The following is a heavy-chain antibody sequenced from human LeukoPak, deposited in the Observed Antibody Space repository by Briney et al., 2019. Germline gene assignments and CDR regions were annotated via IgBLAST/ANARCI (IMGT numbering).Heavy chain of an antibody. Sequence: GGSLRLSCAASGFTFSNYGMHWVRQAPGKGLEWVAIIWQDGSDKNYADSFKGRFTISRDNAKNSLYLQMNSLRAADTAVYYCARGGWFGGIYSLDAWGKGTPVTVSS. J-gene: IGHJ6*03. CDR1: GFTFSNYG. CDR3: ARGGWFGGIYSLDA. D-gene: IGHD3-16*01. V-gene: IGHV3-33*08. CDR2: IWQDGSDK.